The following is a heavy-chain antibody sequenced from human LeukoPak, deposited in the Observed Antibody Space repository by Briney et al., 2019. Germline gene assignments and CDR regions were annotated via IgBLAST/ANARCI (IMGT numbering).Heavy chain of an antibody. CDR1: GYTFTGYY. J-gene: IGHJ5*02. V-gene: IGHV1-2*02. D-gene: IGHD2-2*01. CDR3: ARKLLPAVTEGWFDP. Sequence: ASVKVCCKASGYTFTGYYMHWVRPAPGQGLAWMRWINPNSGGRKYAQKFQGRVTMTRDSSISTAYIEPSSMTSDDTAVYYRARKLLPAVTEGWFDPWGQGTLVTVSS. CDR2: INPNSGGR.